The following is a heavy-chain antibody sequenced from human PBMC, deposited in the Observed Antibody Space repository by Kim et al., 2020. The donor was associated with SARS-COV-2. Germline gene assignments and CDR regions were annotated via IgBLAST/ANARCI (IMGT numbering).Heavy chain of an antibody. CDR3: ARASDSNTGSSDY. V-gene: IGHV3-21*01. CDR2: ISSSSDYK. CDR1: GFTFSIYD. Sequence: GGSLRLSCAASGFTFSIYDMNWVRQAPGKGLEWVSSISSSSDYKYYADSVKGRFTISRDNAKNSVDLQMNSLTAGDTATYYCARASDSNTGSSDYWGQGTLVAVSS. J-gene: IGHJ4*02. D-gene: IGHD3-22*01.